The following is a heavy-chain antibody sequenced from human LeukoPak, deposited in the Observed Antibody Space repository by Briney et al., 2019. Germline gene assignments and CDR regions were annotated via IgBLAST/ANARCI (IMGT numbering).Heavy chain of an antibody. J-gene: IGHJ3*02. V-gene: IGHV5-51*01. Sequence: GESLKISCKGSGYSFTSYWIGWVRQMPGKGLEWMGIIYPGDSDTRYSPSFQGQVTISAGKSISTAYLQWSSLKASDTAMYYCASAYCGGDCYLNDAFDIWGQGTMVTVSS. CDR1: GYSFTSYW. CDR2: IYPGDSDT. CDR3: ASAYCGGDCYLNDAFDI. D-gene: IGHD2-21*02.